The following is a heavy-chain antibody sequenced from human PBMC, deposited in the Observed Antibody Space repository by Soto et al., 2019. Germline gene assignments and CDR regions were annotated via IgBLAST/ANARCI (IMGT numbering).Heavy chain of an antibody. J-gene: IGHJ4*02. D-gene: IGHD3-10*01. Sequence: ASVKVSCKASGYTFTSYGISWVRQAPGQGIEWMGWISTYNGNTKYAQKLQGRVTMTTDTSTSTAYMELRSLRSDDTAVFYCAREMVRGVGSDYWGQGTLVTVSS. CDR1: GYTFTSYG. CDR2: ISTYNGNT. CDR3: AREMVRGVGSDY. V-gene: IGHV1-18*01.